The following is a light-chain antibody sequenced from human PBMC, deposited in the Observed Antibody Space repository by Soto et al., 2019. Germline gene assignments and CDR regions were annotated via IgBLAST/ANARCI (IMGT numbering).Light chain of an antibody. Sequence: EIVLTQSPATLSLSPGERDTLSCRAGQGISSYLAWYQQKPGQAPRLLIYDASNRATGIPARFSGSGSGTDFTLTIISLEPEDFAVYYCQQRSSWPITFGQGTRLEIK. CDR1: QGISSY. J-gene: IGKJ5*01. CDR2: DAS. V-gene: IGKV3-11*01. CDR3: QQRSSWPIT.